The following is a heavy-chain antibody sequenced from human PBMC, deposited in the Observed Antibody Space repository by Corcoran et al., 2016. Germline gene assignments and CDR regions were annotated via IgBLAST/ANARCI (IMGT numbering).Heavy chain of an antibody. Sequence: QITLKESGPTLVKPTQTLTLTCSFSGFSLTTSGGGVGWIRQPPGKALEWLAIIYWNDDKHYSASLESRLTIIKDTSKNQVVLIMTNMDPVDTGTDSCAYRRARAAEDAVESWRQRTRVTVSS. V-gene: IGHV2-5*01. CDR1: GFSLTTSGGG. CDR2: IYWNDDK. J-gene: IGHJ1*01. CDR3: AYRRARAAEDAVES. D-gene: IGHD6-25*01.